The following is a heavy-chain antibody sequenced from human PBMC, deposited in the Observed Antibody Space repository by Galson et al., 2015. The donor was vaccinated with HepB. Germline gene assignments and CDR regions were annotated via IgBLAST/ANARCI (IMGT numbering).Heavy chain of an antibody. CDR2: IVPIFRTA. Sequence: SVKVSCKASGGTFSRHVISWVRQAPGQGLEWMGGIVPIFRTANYAQRFRGRVTITADKSTDTTYMEMSSLRSEDTAIYYCARNLALTSIVPFDPWGQGTLVTVSS. CDR3: ARNLALTSIVPFDP. D-gene: IGHD3-16*02. J-gene: IGHJ5*02. V-gene: IGHV1-69*06. CDR1: GGTFSRHV.